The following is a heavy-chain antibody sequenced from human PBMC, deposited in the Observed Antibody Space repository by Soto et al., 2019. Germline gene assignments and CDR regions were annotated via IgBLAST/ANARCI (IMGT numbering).Heavy chain of an antibody. CDR3: ARELYSGYDRYYYMDV. D-gene: IGHD5-12*01. Sequence: PSETLSLTCTVSGGSISSYYWSWIRQPPGKGLEWIGYIYYSGSTNYNPSLKSRVTISVDTSKNQFSLKLSSVTAADTAVYYCARELYSGYDRYYYMDVWGKGTTVTVSS. V-gene: IGHV4-59*12. CDR1: GGSISSYY. CDR2: IYYSGST. J-gene: IGHJ6*03.